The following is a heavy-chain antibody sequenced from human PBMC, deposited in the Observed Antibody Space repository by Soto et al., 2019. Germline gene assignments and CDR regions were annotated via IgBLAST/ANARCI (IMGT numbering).Heavy chain of an antibody. CDR3: AKDLTTVTTIYYYGMEV. Sequence: GGSLRLSCAASGFTFSNYAMSWVRQAPGKGLEWVSAVSGSGGSTCYADSVKGRFTISRDNSKNTLFLQMNSLRAEDTAVYYCAKDLTTVTTIYYYGMEVWGQGTTVTVSS. D-gene: IGHD4-17*01. J-gene: IGHJ6*02. CDR2: VSGSGGST. V-gene: IGHV3-23*01. CDR1: GFTFSNYA.